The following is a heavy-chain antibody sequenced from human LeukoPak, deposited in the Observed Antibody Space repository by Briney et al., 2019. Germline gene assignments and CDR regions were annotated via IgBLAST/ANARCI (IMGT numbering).Heavy chain of an antibody. CDR1: GFIFSNYY. CDR3: ASDLGRTAGY. J-gene: IGHJ4*02. CDR2: INPDGSEK. V-gene: IGHV3-7*01. Sequence: GGSLRLSCAASGFIFSNYYLSWVRQAPGKGLEWVANINPDGSEKYHVDSVKGRFTISRDNAKNSLHLQMNSLRAEDTAIYYCASDLGRTAGYWGQGTLVTVSS. D-gene: IGHD1-14*01.